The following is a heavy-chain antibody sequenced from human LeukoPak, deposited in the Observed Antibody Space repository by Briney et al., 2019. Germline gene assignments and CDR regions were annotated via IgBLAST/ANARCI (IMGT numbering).Heavy chain of an antibody. Sequence: SETLSLTCTVSGGSISSYYWSWIRQPPGKGLEWIGYIYYSGSTNYNPSLKSRVTISVDTSKNQFSLKLSSVTAADTAVYYCARDGYTYGLDPWGQGTLVTVSS. J-gene: IGHJ5*02. CDR1: GGSISSYY. V-gene: IGHV4-59*01. CDR3: ARDGYTYGLDP. D-gene: IGHD5-24*01. CDR2: IYYSGST.